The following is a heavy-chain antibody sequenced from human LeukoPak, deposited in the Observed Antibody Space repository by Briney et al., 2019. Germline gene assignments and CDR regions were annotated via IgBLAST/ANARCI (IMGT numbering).Heavy chain of an antibody. CDR3: AKQRGFPIAAAGDY. D-gene: IGHD6-13*01. V-gene: IGHV3-23*01. J-gene: IGHJ4*02. CDR2: ISGSGGST. Sequence: PGGSLRLSCAASGFTFSSYAMSWVRQAPGKGLEWVSAISGSGGSTYYADSVKGRFTISRYNSKNTLYLQMNSLRAEDTAVYYCAKQRGFPIAAAGDYWGQGTLVTVSS. CDR1: GFTFSSYA.